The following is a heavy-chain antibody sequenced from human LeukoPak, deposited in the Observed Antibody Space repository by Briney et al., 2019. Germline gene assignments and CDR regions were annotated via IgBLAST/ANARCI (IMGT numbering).Heavy chain of an antibody. CDR2: ISGSGGST. V-gene: IGHV3-23*01. Sequence: PGGTLRLSCAASGFTFSSYGMSWVRQAPGKGLEWVSAISGSGGSTYYADSVKGRFTISRDNAKNSLYLQMNSLRAEDTAVYFCARAGASHRYYFDYWGQGTLVTVSS. D-gene: IGHD1-26*01. CDR1: GFTFSSYG. J-gene: IGHJ4*02. CDR3: ARAGASHRYYFDY.